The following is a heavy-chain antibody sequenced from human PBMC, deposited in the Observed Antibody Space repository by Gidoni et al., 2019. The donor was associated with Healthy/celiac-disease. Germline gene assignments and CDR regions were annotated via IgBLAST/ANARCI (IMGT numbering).Heavy chain of an antibody. V-gene: IGHV4-39*01. CDR2: IYYSGST. J-gene: IGHJ2*01. CDR3: ARHNTSSSGWLYWYFDL. Sequence: QLQLQESGPGLVKPSETLSLTCTVPGGSISSSSYYWGWIRQPPGKGLEWIGSIYYSGSTYYNPSLKSRVTISVDTSKNQFSLKLSSVTAADTAVYYCARHNTSSSGWLYWYFDLWGRGTLVTVSS. CDR1: GGSISSSSYY. D-gene: IGHD6-19*01.